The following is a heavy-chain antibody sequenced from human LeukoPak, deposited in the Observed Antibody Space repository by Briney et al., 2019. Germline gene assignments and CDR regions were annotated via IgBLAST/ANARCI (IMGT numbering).Heavy chain of an antibody. CDR3: ARQRYVWGSDRDFDS. J-gene: IGHJ4*02. CDR2: IYPGDSDT. D-gene: IGHD3-16*02. V-gene: IGHV5-51*01. CDR1: GYKFTDYW. Sequence: GESLKISCQGSGYKFTDYWIGWVRQMPGKGLGWMGIIYPGDSDTRYSPSFQGQVTMSVDKSISTAYLQWSSLKASDTAMYYCARQRYVWGSDRDFDSWGQGTLVSVSS.